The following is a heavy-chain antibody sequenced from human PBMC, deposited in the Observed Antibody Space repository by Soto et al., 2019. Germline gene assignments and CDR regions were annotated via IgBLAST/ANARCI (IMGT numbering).Heavy chain of an antibody. V-gene: IGHV1-2*04. Sequence: VSVKVSCKASGYTFTGYYMRWVRQAPGQGLEWIGWINPNSGGTNYAQKFQGWVTMTRDTSISTAYMELSRLRSDDTAVYYCARDLGHYYGSGSYYYYYYGMDVWGQGTTVTVSS. CDR2: INPNSGGT. CDR3: ARDLGHYYGSGSYYYYYYGMDV. CDR1: GYTFTGYY. D-gene: IGHD3-10*01. J-gene: IGHJ6*02.